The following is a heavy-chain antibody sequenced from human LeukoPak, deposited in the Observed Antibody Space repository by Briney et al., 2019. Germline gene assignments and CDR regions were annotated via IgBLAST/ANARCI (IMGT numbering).Heavy chain of an antibody. Sequence: GRSLRLSCAASGFTFNTYGVHWVRQAPGKGLEWVAAISYDGSDKYYADSVKGRFTISRDNSKNTQYLQMSSLRPEDTAVYYCAKDLRGQLALDLWGQGTLVTVSS. V-gene: IGHV3-30*18. D-gene: IGHD3/OR15-3a*01. CDR2: ISYDGSDK. CDR1: GFTFNTYG. CDR3: AKDLRGQLALDL. J-gene: IGHJ4*02.